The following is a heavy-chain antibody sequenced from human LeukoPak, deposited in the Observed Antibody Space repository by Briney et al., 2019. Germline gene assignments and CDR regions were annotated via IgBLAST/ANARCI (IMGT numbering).Heavy chain of an antibody. D-gene: IGHD6-19*01. J-gene: IGHJ4*02. Sequence: ASVTVSFKAVAYISSSYGISWVRQAPAQGLEWMGWISGYNGDTNYAQNLHDRLTMSTDTSTSTAYMELTSLRSDDTAVYYCARRERCCSGWYEDHWGQGTLVTVSS. CDR3: ARRERCCSGWYEDH. CDR1: AYISSSYG. V-gene: IGHV1-18*01. CDR2: ISGYNGDT.